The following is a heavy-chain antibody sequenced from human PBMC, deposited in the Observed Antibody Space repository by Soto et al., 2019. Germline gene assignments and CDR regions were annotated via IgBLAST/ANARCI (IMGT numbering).Heavy chain of an antibody. CDR2: INHSGST. Sequence: SETLSLTCAVYGGSFSGYYWSWIRQPPGKGLEWIGEINHSGSTNYNPSLKSRVTISVDTSKNQFSLKLSSVTAADTAVYYCARSGDKDDCTNGVCTNYYYMDVWGKGTTVTVSS. V-gene: IGHV4-34*01. CDR1: GGSFSGYY. D-gene: IGHD2-8*01. J-gene: IGHJ6*03. CDR3: ARSGDKDDCTNGVCTNYYYMDV.